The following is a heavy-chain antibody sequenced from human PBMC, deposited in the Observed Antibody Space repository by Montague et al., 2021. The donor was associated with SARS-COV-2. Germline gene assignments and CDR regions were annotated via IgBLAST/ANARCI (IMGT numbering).Heavy chain of an antibody. CDR3: ARSMIRGGLNCFDP. V-gene: IGHV4-30-2*01. CDR1: GASISNGGYT. Sequence: TLSLTCAVSGASISNGGYTWSWIRRPPGKGLEWIGYIYQSGTTRYNPSLKSRVTMSVDKSKNQFSLQLTSVIAADTAIYFCARSMIRGGLNCFDPWGQGTLVTVPS. J-gene: IGHJ5*02. D-gene: IGHD3-10*01. CDR2: IYQSGTT.